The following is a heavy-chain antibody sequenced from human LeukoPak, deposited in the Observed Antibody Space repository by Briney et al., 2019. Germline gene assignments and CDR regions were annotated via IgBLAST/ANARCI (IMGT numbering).Heavy chain of an antibody. CDR1: GGSISSYY. V-gene: IGHV4-59*01. J-gene: IGHJ5*02. Sequence: SETLSLTCTVSGGSISSYYWSWIRQPPGKGLEWIGYIYYSGSTNYNPSLKSRVTISVDTSKNQFSLKLSSVTAADTAVYYCARGIAVAGTFIYGQGNTFDPWGQGTLVTVSP. CDR3: ARGIAVAGTFIYGQGNTFDP. CDR2: IYYSGST. D-gene: IGHD6-19*01.